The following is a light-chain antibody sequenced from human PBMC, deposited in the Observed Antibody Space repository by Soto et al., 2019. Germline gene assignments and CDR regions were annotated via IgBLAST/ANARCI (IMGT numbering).Light chain of an antibody. J-gene: IGLJ2*01. V-gene: IGLV1-44*01. CDR1: SSNIGSNT. Sequence: QPVLTQPPSASGTPGQRVTISCSGSSSNIGSNTVNWYQQVPGTAPKLLIYGNNQRPSGVPDRFSGSKSGTSASLAISGLQSEDEADYYCAAWDDSLNSYVIFGGGTKVTVL. CDR3: AAWDDSLNSYVI. CDR2: GNN.